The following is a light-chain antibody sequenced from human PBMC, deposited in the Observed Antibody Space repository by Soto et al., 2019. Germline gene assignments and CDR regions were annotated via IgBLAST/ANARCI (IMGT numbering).Light chain of an antibody. Sequence: IHMTHAPSTLSASVLYRVTITCLASQNIERYMAWYQQKPGRAPKLLIYEESTLHSGVPSRFSGRKVGTQFILTIDSLQPEDFATYYCQQVKSYPRTFGGGTKVDIK. CDR2: EES. CDR1: QNIERY. J-gene: IGKJ4*01. V-gene: IGKV1-5*01. CDR3: QQVKSYPRT.